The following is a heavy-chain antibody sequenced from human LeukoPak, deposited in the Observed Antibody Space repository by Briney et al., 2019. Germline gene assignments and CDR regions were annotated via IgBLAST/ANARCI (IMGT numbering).Heavy chain of an antibody. Sequence: GRSLRLSCAASGFTFSSYGVHWVRQAPGKGLERVAVIWYDGSNKYYADSVKGRFTISRDNSKNTLYLQMNSLRAEDTAVYYCARGGRYYFDYWGQGTLVTVSS. V-gene: IGHV3-33*01. CDR3: ARGGRYYFDY. CDR2: IWYDGSNK. CDR1: GFTFSSYG. D-gene: IGHD2-15*01. J-gene: IGHJ4*02.